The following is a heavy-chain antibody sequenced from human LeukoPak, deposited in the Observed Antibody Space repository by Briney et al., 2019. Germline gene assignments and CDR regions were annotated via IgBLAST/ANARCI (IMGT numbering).Heavy chain of an antibody. D-gene: IGHD4-23*01. CDR3: ARQDYGGTRGVDY. CDR1: GGSFSGYY. CDR2: INHSGST. Sequence: PSETLSLTCAVYGGSFSGYYWSWIRQPPGKGLEWIGEINHSGSTYYNPSLKSRVTISVDTSKNQFSLKLSSVTAADTAVYYCARQDYGGTRGVDYWGQGTLVTVSS. J-gene: IGHJ4*02. V-gene: IGHV4-34*01.